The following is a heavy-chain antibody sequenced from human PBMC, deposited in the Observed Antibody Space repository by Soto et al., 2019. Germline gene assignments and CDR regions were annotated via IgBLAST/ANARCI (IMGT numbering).Heavy chain of an antibody. CDR1: GGTFSSYT. D-gene: IGHD6-13*01. CDR3: ASSSIAAAGTGRDGMDG. Sequence: QVQLVQSGAEVQKPGSSVTVSCKASGGTFSSYTISWVRQAPGQGLEWMGRIIPILGIANYAQKFQGRVTITADKSTSTAYMELSSLRSEDTAVYYCASSSIAAAGTGRDGMDGWGQGTTVTVSS. CDR2: IIPILGIA. J-gene: IGHJ6*02. V-gene: IGHV1-69*02.